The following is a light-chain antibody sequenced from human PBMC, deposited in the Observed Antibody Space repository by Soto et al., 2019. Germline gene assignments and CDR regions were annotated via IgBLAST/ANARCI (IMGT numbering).Light chain of an antibody. V-gene: IGLV2-14*01. CDR3: SSYTSSSTHNYV. Sequence: SALTQPASVSGSPGQSITISCTGTSSGVGGYNYVSWYQQHPGKAPKLMIYDVSNRPSGVSNRFSGSKSGNTASLTISGLQAEDEADYYCSSYTSSSTHNYVFGTGTKVTVL. CDR2: DVS. J-gene: IGLJ1*01. CDR1: SSGVGGYNY.